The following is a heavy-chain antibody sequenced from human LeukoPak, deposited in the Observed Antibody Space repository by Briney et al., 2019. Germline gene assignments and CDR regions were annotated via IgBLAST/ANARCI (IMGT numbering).Heavy chain of an antibody. CDR3: AHSPFCGGDCYFREEVRFDP. V-gene: IGHV2-5*01. CDR1: GFSLSTSGVG. D-gene: IGHD2-21*01. J-gene: IGHJ5*02. Sequence: SGPTLVNPTQTLTLTCTFSGFSLSTSGVGVGWIRQPPGKALEWLALIDWNDDKRYSPSLKSRLTITKDTSKNQVVLTMTNMDPVDTATYYCAHSPFCGGDCYFREEVRFDPWGQGTLVTVSS. CDR2: IDWNDDK.